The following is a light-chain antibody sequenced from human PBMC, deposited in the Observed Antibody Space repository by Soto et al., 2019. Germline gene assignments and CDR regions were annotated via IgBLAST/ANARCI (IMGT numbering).Light chain of an antibody. J-gene: IGKJ1*01. Sequence: IQLTQRAGTHYFSRGGRATLACRASQTVTRNYLAWHQQKPGQAPRLLIYGASSRATGIPDRFSGSGSGTDFTLTITRLEPEDFAVYYCQQYGSSPWTFGEGTKVDIK. CDR3: QQYGSSPWT. CDR2: GAS. CDR1: QTVTRNY. V-gene: IGKV3-20*01.